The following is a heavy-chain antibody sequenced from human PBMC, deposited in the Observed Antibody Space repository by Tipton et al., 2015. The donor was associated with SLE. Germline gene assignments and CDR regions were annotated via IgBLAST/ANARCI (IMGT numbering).Heavy chain of an antibody. CDR1: GFIFSSYA. V-gene: IGHV3-23*03. D-gene: IGHD4-17*01. CDR2: IYTGGDT. Sequence: SLRLSCAASGFIFSSYALGWVRQAPGKGLEWVSVIYTGGDTYYADSVKGRLTISRDNSKNTVYLQMNSLRPEDTAVYYCARRAVTNDWYFDLWGRGTLVTVPS. CDR3: ARRAVTNDWYFDL. J-gene: IGHJ2*01.